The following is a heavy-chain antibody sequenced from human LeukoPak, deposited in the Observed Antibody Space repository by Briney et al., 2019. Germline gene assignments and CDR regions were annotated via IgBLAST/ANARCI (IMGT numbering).Heavy chain of an antibody. Sequence: SETLSLTCTVSGGSISSYYWSWIRQPPGKGLEWIGYIYYSGSTNYNPSLKSRVTISVDTSKNQFSLKLSSVTAADTAVYYCARDEGYCSGGSCYPYNWFDPWGQGTLVTVSS. CDR1: GGSISSYY. D-gene: IGHD2-15*01. CDR3: ARDEGYCSGGSCYPYNWFDP. V-gene: IGHV4-59*12. J-gene: IGHJ5*02. CDR2: IYYSGST.